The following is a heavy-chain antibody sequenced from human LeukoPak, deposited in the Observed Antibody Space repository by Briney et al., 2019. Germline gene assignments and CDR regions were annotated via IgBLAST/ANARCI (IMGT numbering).Heavy chain of an antibody. D-gene: IGHD2-15*01. CDR3: ARHDCSGGSCYWNYYGMDV. V-gene: IGHV4-4*07. J-gene: IGHJ6*02. CDR1: GDSISNYY. Sequence: SETLSLTCTVSGDSISNYYWSWIRQPAGKGLEWIGRIYSSGSTNYNPSLKSRVTISVDTSKNQFSLKLSSVTAADTAVYYCARHDCSGGSCYWNYYGMDVWGQGTTVTVSS. CDR2: IYSSGST.